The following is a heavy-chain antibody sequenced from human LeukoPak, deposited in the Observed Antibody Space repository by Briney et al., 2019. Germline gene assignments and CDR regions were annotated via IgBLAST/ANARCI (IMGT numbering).Heavy chain of an antibody. CDR3: ARGLFITIFGVVIPYMDV. J-gene: IGHJ6*03. Sequence: SETLSLTCTVSGGSISSYYWSWIRQPPGKGLEWIGYIYYSGSTNYNPSLKSRVTISVDTSKNQFSLKLSSVTAADTAVYYCARGLFITIFGVVIPYMDVWGKGTTVTVSS. V-gene: IGHV4-59*12. CDR1: GGSISSYY. D-gene: IGHD3-3*01. CDR2: IYYSGST.